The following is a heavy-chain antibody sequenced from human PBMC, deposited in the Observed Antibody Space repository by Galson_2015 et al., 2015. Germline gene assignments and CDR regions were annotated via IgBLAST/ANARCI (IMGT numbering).Heavy chain of an antibody. D-gene: IGHD6-19*01. V-gene: IGHV1-18*01. CDR1: GYTFTSYG. J-gene: IGHJ4*02. CDR3: ARALAGSGSHWEFDLSY. Sequence: QSGAEVKKPGASVKVSCKASGYTFTSYGISWVRQAPGQGLEWMGWISAYNGNTNYAQKLQGRVTMTTDTSTSTAYMELRSLRSDDTAVYYCARALAGSGSHWEFDLSYWGQGTLVTVSS. CDR2: ISAYNGNT.